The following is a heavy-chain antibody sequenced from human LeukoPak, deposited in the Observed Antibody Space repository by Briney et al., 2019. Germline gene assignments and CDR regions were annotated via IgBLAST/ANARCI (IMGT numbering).Heavy chain of an antibody. Sequence: ASVKVSCKASGYTFISYGITWVRQAPGQGLEWMGWISPYTTKTIYAQKFQGRVTMTEDTSTDTAYMELSSLRSEDTAVYYCATGPPYSGSLMDYWGQGTLVTVSS. D-gene: IGHD1-26*01. CDR3: ATGPPYSGSLMDY. CDR1: GYTFISYG. CDR2: ISPYTTKT. J-gene: IGHJ4*02. V-gene: IGHV1-18*01.